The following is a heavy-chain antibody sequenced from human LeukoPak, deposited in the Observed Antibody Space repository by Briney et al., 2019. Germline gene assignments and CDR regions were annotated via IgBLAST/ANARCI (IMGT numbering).Heavy chain of an antibody. CDR2: ISTRSDYI. V-gene: IGHV3-21*01. J-gene: IGHJ4*02. CDR1: GFTFSSYS. Sequence: GGSLRLSCAASGFTFSSYSMNWVRQAPGKGLEWVSSISTRSDYIYYADSLKGRFTISRDNARDSLYLQMNSLRAEDTAVYYCSRGGTDDPFNSWGREPWSPSPQ. CDR3: SRGGTDDPFNS. D-gene: IGHD1-1*01.